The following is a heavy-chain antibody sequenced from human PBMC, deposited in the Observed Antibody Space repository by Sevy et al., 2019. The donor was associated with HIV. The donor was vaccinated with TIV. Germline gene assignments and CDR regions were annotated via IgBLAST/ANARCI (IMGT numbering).Heavy chain of an antibody. V-gene: IGHV3-7*03. D-gene: IGHD3-16*01. CDR1: GFTFNNFW. Sequence: GGSLRLSCVASGFTFNNFWMTWVRQAPGKGLEWFANIKPDGSESNHVGSVKGRFTISRDNAKNSLYLQMNSLTAEDTAVYHCARDVGGGYFDYWGQGTLVTVSS. J-gene: IGHJ4*01. CDR2: IKPDGSES. CDR3: ARDVGGGYFDY.